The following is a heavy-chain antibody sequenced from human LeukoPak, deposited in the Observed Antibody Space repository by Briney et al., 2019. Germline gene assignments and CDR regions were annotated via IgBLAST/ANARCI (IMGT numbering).Heavy chain of an antibody. Sequence: PSETLSLTCTVSGGSISSYYWSWIRQPPGKGLEWIGYIYYSGSTNYNPSLKSRVTISVDTSKNQFSLKLSSVTAADTAVYDCALVRQQQLVPNWFDPWGQGTLVTVSS. D-gene: IGHD6-13*01. V-gene: IGHV4-59*01. CDR2: IYYSGST. J-gene: IGHJ5*02. CDR1: GGSISSYY. CDR3: ALVRQQQLVPNWFDP.